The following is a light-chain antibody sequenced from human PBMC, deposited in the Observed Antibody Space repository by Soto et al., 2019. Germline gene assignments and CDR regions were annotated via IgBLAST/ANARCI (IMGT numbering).Light chain of an antibody. CDR2: ANT. CDR3: QSYDSTLSAPI. V-gene: IGLV1-40*01. Sequence: QSVLTQLPSVSGATGQRVTISCTGSRSNIGAGYDVHWYQHFPGTSPKLIIHANTDRPSGVPDRFSGSKSGTSASLAIAGLQAEDESDYYCQSYDSTLSAPIFGGGTKLTVL. CDR1: RSNIGAGYD. J-gene: IGLJ2*01.